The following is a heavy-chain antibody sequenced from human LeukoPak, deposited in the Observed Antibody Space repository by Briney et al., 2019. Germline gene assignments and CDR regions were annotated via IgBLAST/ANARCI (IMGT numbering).Heavy chain of an antibody. D-gene: IGHD4-17*01. CDR2: IYHSGST. V-gene: IGHV4-4*02. CDR1: GGSISSSNW. Sequence: PSGTLYLTCAVSGGSISSSNWWSWVRQPPGKGLEWIGEIYHSGSTNYNPSLKSRVTISVDKSKNQFSLKLSSATAADTAVYYCAREGGYGDSWFDPWGQGTLVTVSS. J-gene: IGHJ5*02. CDR3: AREGGYGDSWFDP.